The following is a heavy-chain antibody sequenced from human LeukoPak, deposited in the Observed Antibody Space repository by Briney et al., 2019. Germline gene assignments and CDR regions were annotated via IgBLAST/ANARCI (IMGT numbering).Heavy chain of an antibody. Sequence: ASAKVSCKASGYTFTSYYMHWVRQAPGQGLEWMGIINPSGGSTSYAQKFQGRVTMTRDTSTSTVYMELSSLRSEDTAVYYCARGGGGYCSGGSCYQEYFQHWGQGTLVTVSS. V-gene: IGHV1-46*01. CDR1: GYTFTSYY. CDR3: ARGGGGYCSGGSCYQEYFQH. CDR2: INPSGGST. D-gene: IGHD2-15*01. J-gene: IGHJ1*01.